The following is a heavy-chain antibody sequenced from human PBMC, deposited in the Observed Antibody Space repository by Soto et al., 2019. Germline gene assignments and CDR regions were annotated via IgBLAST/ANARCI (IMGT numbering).Heavy chain of an antibody. CDR3: VGDQDVHTPLVHGNY. D-gene: IGHD5-18*01. CDR1: GITFSSYI. V-gene: IGHV3-48*02. J-gene: IGHJ4*02. Sequence: EVQLVESGGGLVQPGESLRLSCTASGITFSSYIMNWVRQAPGKGLEWLSYISSSKTTYADSVKGRFTISRDNAKNSVYLQMNSLRDVDTAVYYCVGDQDVHTPLVHGNYWGRGTRVTVSS. CDR2: ISSSKTT.